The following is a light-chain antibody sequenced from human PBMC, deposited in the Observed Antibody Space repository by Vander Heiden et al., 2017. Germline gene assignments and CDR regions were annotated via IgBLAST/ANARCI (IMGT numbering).Light chain of an antibody. CDR1: SSRIGNND. CDR2: DNN. Sequence: QSVLTQPPSVSAAPGPKVTIPCPGSSSRIGNNDGSWYQKIPGTAPKLLIYDNNKRPAGIPDRFSGSKSGTSATLGITGLQTGDEADYYCGTWDSSLSAVFGGGTKLTVL. J-gene: IGLJ2*01. CDR3: GTWDSSLSAV. V-gene: IGLV1-51*01.